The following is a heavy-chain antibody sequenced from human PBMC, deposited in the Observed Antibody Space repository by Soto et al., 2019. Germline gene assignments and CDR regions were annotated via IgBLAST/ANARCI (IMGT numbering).Heavy chain of an antibody. Sequence: GGSLRLSCAASGFTVSSNYMSWVRQAPGKGLEWVSVIYSGGSTYYADSVKGRFTISRDNSKNTLYLQMNSLRAEDTAVYYCARGYCSSTSCYVGGIFDYWGQGTLVTVSS. D-gene: IGHD2-2*01. CDR1: GFTVSSNY. J-gene: IGHJ4*02. CDR3: ARGYCSSTSCYVGGIFDY. CDR2: IYSGGST. V-gene: IGHV3-53*01.